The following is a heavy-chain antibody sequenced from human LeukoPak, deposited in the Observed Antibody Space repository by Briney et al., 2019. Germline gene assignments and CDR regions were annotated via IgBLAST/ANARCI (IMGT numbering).Heavy chain of an antibody. CDR3: ARALGYCTNGLCYGGSLPPNFDY. J-gene: IGHJ4*02. V-gene: IGHV3-21*01. D-gene: IGHD2-8*01. CDR2: ISSSSSYI. CDR1: GFTFSSYN. Sequence: GGSLRLSCAASGFTFSSYNMNWVRQAPGTGLEWVSYISSSSSYIYYADSVKGRFTISRDNAKTSVYLRMNSLRAEDTAVYYCARALGYCTNGLCYGGSLPPNFDYWGQGILVTVSS.